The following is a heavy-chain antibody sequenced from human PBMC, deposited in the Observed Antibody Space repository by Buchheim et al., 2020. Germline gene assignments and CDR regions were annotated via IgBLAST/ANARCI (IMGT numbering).Heavy chain of an antibody. D-gene: IGHD6-6*01. CDR1: GFTFSSYS. CDR2: ISSSSSYI. V-gene: IGHV3-21*01. J-gene: IGHJ6*02. Sequence: EVQLVESGGGLVKPGGSLRLSCAASGFTFSSYSMNWVRQAPGKGLEWVSSISSSSSYIYYADSVKGRFTISRDNAKSSLYLQMNSLRAEDTAVYYCANLGYSSSSVDGMDVWGQGTT. CDR3: ANLGYSSSSVDGMDV.